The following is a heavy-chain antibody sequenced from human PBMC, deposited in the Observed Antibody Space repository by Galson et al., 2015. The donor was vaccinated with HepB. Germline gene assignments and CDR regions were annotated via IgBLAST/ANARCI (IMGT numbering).Heavy chain of an antibody. CDR1: GFTFSSYS. CDR3: ARNLITGTEDDY. V-gene: IGHV3-21*01. CDR2: ISSSSSYI. D-gene: IGHD1-1*01. J-gene: IGHJ4*02. Sequence: SLRLSCAASGFTFSSYSMNWVRQAPGKGLEWVSSISSSSSYIYYADSVKGRFTISRDNAKNSLYLQMNSLRAEDTAVYYCARNLITGTEDDYWGQGTLVTVSS.